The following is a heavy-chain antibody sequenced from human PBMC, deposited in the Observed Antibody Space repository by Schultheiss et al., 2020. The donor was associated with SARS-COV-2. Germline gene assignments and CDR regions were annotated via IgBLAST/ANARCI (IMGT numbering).Heavy chain of an antibody. CDR3: ARSTYYYGSGSYYGGWYFDL. D-gene: IGHD3-10*01. CDR2: IYHSGTT. J-gene: IGHJ2*01. CDR1: GGSISSGGYS. Sequence: LRLSCAVSGGSISSGGYSWSWIRQPPGKGLEWIGYIYHSGTTNYNPSLKSRVTISIDTSKNQFSLKLSSVTAADTAVYYCARSTYYYGSGSYYGGWYFDLWGRGTLVTVSS. V-gene: IGHV4-30-2*01.